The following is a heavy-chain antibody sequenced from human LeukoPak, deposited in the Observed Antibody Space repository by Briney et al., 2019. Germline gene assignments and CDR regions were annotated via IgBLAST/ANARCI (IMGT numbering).Heavy chain of an antibody. CDR1: GGSISSSSYY. D-gene: IGHD3-22*01. CDR2: IYYSGST. Sequence: SETLSLTCTVSGGSISSSSYYWGWIRQPPGKGLEWIGSIYYSGSTYSNPSLKRRVSISVYTCKDQFSLKLSSVTAADTAVYYCARQSLGYDSSGYREDFDYWGQGTLVTVSS. J-gene: IGHJ4*02. V-gene: IGHV4-39*01. CDR3: ARQSLGYDSSGYREDFDY.